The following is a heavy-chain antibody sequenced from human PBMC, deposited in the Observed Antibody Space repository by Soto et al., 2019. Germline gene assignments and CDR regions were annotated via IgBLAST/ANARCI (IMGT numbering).Heavy chain of an antibody. CDR3: AREWVYDSSGWSFDY. Sequence: QVQLVESGGGVVQPGRSLRLSCAASGFTFSSYGMHWVRQAPGKGLEWVAVISYDGSNKYYADSVKGRFTISRDNCKNTLYLQMNSLRGEDTAVYYCAREWVYDSSGWSFDYWGQGTLVTASS. V-gene: IGHV3-30*03. J-gene: IGHJ4*02. CDR1: GFTFSSYG. D-gene: IGHD3-22*01. CDR2: ISYDGSNK.